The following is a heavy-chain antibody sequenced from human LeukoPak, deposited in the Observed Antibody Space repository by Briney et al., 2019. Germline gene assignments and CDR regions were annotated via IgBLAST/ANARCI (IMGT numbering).Heavy chain of an antibody. CDR2: IIPIFGIA. CDR3: ASQTFWGYGSGPFDP. Sequence: GASVNVSCMASVCTFSSYAISWVRQAAGRGLEWMGRIIPIFGIANYAQKFQGRVTITADKSTSTAYMELSSLRSEDTAVYYCASQTFWGYGSGPFDPWGRGTLVTVSS. V-gene: IGHV1-69*04. J-gene: IGHJ5*02. D-gene: IGHD6-25*01. CDR1: VCTFSSYA.